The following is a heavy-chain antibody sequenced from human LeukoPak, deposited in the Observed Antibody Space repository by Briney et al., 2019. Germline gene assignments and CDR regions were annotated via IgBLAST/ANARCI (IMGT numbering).Heavy chain of an antibody. J-gene: IGHJ5*02. D-gene: IGHD2-2*01. CDR3: ARDDCSSIICYHNWFDP. CDR1: GFTLSSYW. V-gene: IGHV3-7*01. Sequence: GGSLRLSCAASGFTLSSYWMSWVRQAPGKGLEWVANIKQDGSEKYYVDSVKGRFTISRDNAKNSLYLQMNSLRAEDTAVYYCARDDCSSIICYHNWFDPWGQGTLVSVPS. CDR2: IKQDGSEK.